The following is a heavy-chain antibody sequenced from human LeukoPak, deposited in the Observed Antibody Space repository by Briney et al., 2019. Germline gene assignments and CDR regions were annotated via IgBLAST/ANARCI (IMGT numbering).Heavy chain of an antibody. CDR2: IYYSGST. D-gene: IGHD6-13*01. V-gene: IGHV4-39*01. J-gene: IGHJ4*02. CDR1: GGSISSYY. CDR3: ARHAIIAAADLWGIDY. Sequence: PSGTLSLTCTVSGGSISSYYWGWIRQPPGKGLEWIGSIYYSGSTYYNPSLKSRVTISVDTSKNQFSLKLSSVTAADTAVYYCARHAIIAAADLWGIDYWGQGTLVTVSS.